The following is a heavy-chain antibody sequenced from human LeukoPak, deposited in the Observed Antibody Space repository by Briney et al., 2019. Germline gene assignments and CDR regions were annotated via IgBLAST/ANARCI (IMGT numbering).Heavy chain of an antibody. D-gene: IGHD5-24*01. CDR3: ARTYRNGDKFCSVY. CDR1: GFTFSNYW. J-gene: IGHJ4*02. CDR2: INQDGSEK. Sequence: GSLRLSCAASGFTFSNYWINWVRQAPGKGLEWVANINQDGSEKYYVGSVKGRFTISRDNAKDSLYLQMSSLRAEDTAVYYCARTYRNGDKFCSVYWGQGTLVTVSS. V-gene: IGHV3-7*01.